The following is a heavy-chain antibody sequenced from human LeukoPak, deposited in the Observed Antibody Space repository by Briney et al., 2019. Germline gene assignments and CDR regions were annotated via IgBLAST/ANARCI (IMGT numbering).Heavy chain of an antibody. J-gene: IGHJ4*02. D-gene: IGHD3-16*02. CDR3: ARAPYDYVWGSYRYYFDY. CDR1: GGSISSYY. V-gene: IGHV4-59*01. CDR2: IYYSGST. Sequence: PSETLSLTCTVSGGSISSYYWSWIRQPPGKGLEWIGYIYYSGSTNYNPSPKSRVTISVDTSKNQFSLKLSSVTAADTAVYYCARAPYDYVWGSYRYYFDYWGQGTLVTVSS.